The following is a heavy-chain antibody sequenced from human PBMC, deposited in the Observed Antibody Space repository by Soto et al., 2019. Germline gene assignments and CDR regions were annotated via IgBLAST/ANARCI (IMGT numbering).Heavy chain of an antibody. D-gene: IGHD1-1*01. Sequence: ETLSLTCNASGGSITSSGSAWGWIRQSPGKGLEWIGTIDYSGNIYYIPSLKSRITISVDTSKNQISLRLSSVTAADTAVYYCARHIHNQGFEYYFDSWGQGTLVTVSS. V-gene: IGHV4-39*01. CDR1: GGSITSSGSA. CDR3: ARHIHNQGFEYYFDS. J-gene: IGHJ4*02. CDR2: IDYSGNI.